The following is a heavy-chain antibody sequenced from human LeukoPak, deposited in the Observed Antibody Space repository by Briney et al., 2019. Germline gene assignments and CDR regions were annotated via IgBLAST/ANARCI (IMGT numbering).Heavy chain of an antibody. D-gene: IGHD1-26*01. CDR3: ARGIVGARGFDY. V-gene: IGHV3-13*01. CDR2: IYSAGDT. J-gene: IGHJ4*02. Sequence: PGGSLRLSCEVSGFTFSIYDMHWVRQATGKSLEWVSGIYSAGDTYYPGSVKGRFTISRENAKNSLYLQMNSLRAGDTAVYYCARGIVGARGFDYWGQGTLVTVSS. CDR1: GFTFSIYD.